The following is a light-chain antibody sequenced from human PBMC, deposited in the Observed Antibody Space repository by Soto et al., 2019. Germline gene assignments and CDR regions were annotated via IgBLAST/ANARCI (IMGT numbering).Light chain of an antibody. CDR2: DAS. CDR3: QQRYNWLT. Sequence: EIVMTHSPATLSVSPGERATLSCRASQSVSSNLAWYQQTPGQAPRVVIYDASTRATVIPARFSGSGSGTDFTLTISSLEPEDSAVYYCQQRYNWLTFGGGTKVDIK. CDR1: QSVSSN. V-gene: IGKV3-11*01. J-gene: IGKJ4*01.